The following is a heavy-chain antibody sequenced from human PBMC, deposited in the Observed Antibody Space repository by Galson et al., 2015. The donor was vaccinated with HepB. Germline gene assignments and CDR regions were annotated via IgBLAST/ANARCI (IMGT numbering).Heavy chain of an antibody. CDR2: IDWDDDK. Sequence: PALVKPTQTLTLTCTFSGFSLSTSGMCVSWIRQPPGTALEWLALIDWDDDKYYSTSLKTRLTISKDTSKNQVVLTMTNMDPVDTATYYCARIQYYYDSSGSAFDIWGQGTMVTVSS. J-gene: IGHJ3*02. CDR1: GFSLSTSGMC. D-gene: IGHD3-22*01. V-gene: IGHV2-70*01. CDR3: ARIQYYYDSSGSAFDI.